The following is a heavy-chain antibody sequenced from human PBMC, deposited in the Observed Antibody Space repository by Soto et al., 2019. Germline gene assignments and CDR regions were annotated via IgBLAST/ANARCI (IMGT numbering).Heavy chain of an antibody. J-gene: IGHJ4*02. Sequence: EVPLVESGGGLVQPGRSLRLSCAASGFTFDDYAMRWVRQAPGKGLEWVSGISWNSGSIGYADSVKGRFTISRDNAKNSLYLQMNSLRAEDTALYYCAKDKTLSGWYAFDYWGQGTLVTVSS. CDR3: AKDKTLSGWYAFDY. CDR1: GFTFDDYA. V-gene: IGHV3-9*01. CDR2: ISWNSGSI. D-gene: IGHD6-19*01.